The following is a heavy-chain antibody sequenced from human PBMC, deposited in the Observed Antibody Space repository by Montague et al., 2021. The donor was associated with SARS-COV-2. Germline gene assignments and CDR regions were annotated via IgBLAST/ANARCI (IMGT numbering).Heavy chain of an antibody. CDR2: IYYSWST. J-gene: IGHJ3*02. CDR3: ARFPTSFYYDSKAAPATPDAFDI. V-gene: IGHV4-39*01. CDR1: GGSISSSGYY. Sequence: SETLSLTCTVTGGSISSSGYYWGCIRQPPGKGLVWIGSIYYSWSTYYNPSLKSRVTVSVDTSKNQFSLKLSSVTAADTAVYYCARFPTSFYYDSKAAPATPDAFDIWGTGTMVTVSS. D-gene: IGHD3-22*01.